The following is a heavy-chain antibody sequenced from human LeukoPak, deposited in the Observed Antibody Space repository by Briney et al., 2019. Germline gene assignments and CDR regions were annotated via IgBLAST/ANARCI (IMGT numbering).Heavy chain of an antibody. J-gene: IGHJ3*02. Sequence: SETLSLTCTVSGGSISSSSYYWGWIRQPPGKGLEWIGEINHSGSTNYNPSLKSRVAISVDTSKNQFSLKLSSVTAADTAVYYCARPTVRGSGSYPAFDIWGQGTMVTVSS. V-gene: IGHV4-39*07. CDR3: ARPTVRGSGSYPAFDI. CDR2: INHSGST. D-gene: IGHD3-10*01. CDR1: GGSISSSSYY.